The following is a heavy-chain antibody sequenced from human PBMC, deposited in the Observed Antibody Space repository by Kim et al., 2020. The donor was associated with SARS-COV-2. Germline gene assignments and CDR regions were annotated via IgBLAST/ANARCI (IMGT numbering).Heavy chain of an antibody. CDR1: GFTFSSYS. Sequence: GGSLRLSCAASGFTFSSYSMNWVRQAPGKGLEWVSSISSSSSYIYYADSVKGRFTISRDNAKNSLYLQMNSLRAEDTAVYYCARTFGVVIIGWFDPWGQGTLVTVSS. V-gene: IGHV3-21*01. J-gene: IGHJ5*02. CDR2: ISSSSSYI. CDR3: ARTFGVVIIGWFDP. D-gene: IGHD3-3*01.